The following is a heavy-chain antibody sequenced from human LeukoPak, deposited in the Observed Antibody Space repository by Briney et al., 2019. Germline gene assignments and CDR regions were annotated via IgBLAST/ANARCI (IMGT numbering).Heavy chain of an antibody. V-gene: IGHV4-38-2*02. CDR3: ARGDAAVAGTRNYYYYMDV. Sequence: SETLSLTCTVSGYSISSGYYWGWIRPPPGKGLEWIGSIYHSGSTYYNPSLKSRVTISVDTSKNQFSLKLSSVTAADTAVYYCARGDAAVAGTRNYYYYMDVWGKGTTVTISS. CDR1: GYSISSGYY. J-gene: IGHJ6*03. CDR2: IYHSGST. D-gene: IGHD6-19*01.